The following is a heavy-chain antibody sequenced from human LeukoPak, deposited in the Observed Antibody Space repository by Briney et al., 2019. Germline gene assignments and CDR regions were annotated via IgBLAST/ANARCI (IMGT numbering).Heavy chain of an antibody. V-gene: IGHV3-48*02. J-gene: IGHJ4*02. CDR1: GFTFSSYS. Sequence: GGSLRLSCAASGFTFSSYSMNWVRQAPGKGLEWVSYISSSSSTIYYADSVKGRFTISRDNAKNSLYLQMNSLRDEDTAVYYYARETDSSGYYKRFDYWGQGTLVTVSS. CDR2: ISSSSSTI. CDR3: ARETDSSGYYKRFDY. D-gene: IGHD3-22*01.